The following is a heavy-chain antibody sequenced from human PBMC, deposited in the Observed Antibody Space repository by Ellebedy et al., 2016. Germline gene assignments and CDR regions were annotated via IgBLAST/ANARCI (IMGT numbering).Heavy chain of an antibody. D-gene: IGHD3-10*01. CDR3: AREGAEGFDLVRYFEN. J-gene: IGHJ4*02. Sequence: GESLKISCAASGFTVRTNYMSWVRQAPGQGLEWVSVLYSGGSTNYSDSVKGRFIISRDNSKNTLYLQINSRRAEGTAVYYCAREGAEGFDLVRYFENWGQGTLVTVSS. V-gene: IGHV3-66*01. CDR2: LYSGGST. CDR1: GFTVRTNY.